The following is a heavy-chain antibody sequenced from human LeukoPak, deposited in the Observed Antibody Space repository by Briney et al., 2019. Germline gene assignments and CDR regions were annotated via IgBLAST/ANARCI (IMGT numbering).Heavy chain of an antibody. V-gene: IGHV1-3*01. CDR3: ARVPSKMAFDI. CDR1: GYTSTSYA. J-gene: IGHJ3*02. D-gene: IGHD5-24*01. Sequence: ASVKVSCKASGYTSTSYAMHWVRQAPGQRLEWMGWINAGNGNTKYSQKFQGRVTITRDTSASTAYMELSSLRSEDTAVYYCARVPSKMAFDIWGQGTMVTVSS. CDR2: INAGNGNT.